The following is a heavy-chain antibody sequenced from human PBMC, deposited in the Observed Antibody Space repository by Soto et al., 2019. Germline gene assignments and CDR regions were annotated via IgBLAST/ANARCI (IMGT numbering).Heavy chain of an antibody. V-gene: IGHV3-15*07. CDR2: IKSKTDGGTT. J-gene: IGHJ6*02. Sequence: EVQLVESGGGLVKPGGSLRLSCAASGFTFSNAWMNWVRQAPGKGLEWVGRIKSKTDGGTTDYAAPVKGRFNISRDDSKNTLYLQMNSLKTEDTAVYYCTTGSGYSGYDYSYYYYGMDVWGQGTTVTVSS. D-gene: IGHD5-12*01. CDR1: GFTFSNAW. CDR3: TTGSGYSGYDYSYYYYGMDV.